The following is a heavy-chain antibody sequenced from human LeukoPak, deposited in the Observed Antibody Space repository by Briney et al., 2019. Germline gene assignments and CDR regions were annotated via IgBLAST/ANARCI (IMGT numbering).Heavy chain of an antibody. V-gene: IGHV4-4*02. CDR2: MYLSGTT. CDR3: AGLVGRYSSGLYYYYFDY. D-gene: IGHD3-22*01. CDR1: GDTINSLDL. J-gene: IGHJ4*02. Sequence: SSETLSLTCTVSGDTINSLDLWSWVRQPPGKGLEWIGEMYLSGTTHSNPSVESRVTISIDKSKNQFFLNLSSVTAADTAVYYCAGLVGRYSSGLYYYYFDYWGQGTLVTVSS.